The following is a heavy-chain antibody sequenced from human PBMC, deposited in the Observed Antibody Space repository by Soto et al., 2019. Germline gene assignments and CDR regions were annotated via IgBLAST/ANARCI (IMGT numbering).Heavy chain of an antibody. V-gene: IGHV1-8*01. D-gene: IGHD1-26*01. CDR1: GYRFTSLD. CDR2: MQPSTGRT. CDR3: ARGVSAGVDY. Sequence: ASVKVSCKASGYRFTSLDINWVRQTAGQGLEWMGWMQPSTGRTGYAQKFQGRVTMTRDTSIHTAYMELTTLTSDDTAFYCCARGVSAGVDYWGQGTLVTVSS. J-gene: IGHJ4*02.